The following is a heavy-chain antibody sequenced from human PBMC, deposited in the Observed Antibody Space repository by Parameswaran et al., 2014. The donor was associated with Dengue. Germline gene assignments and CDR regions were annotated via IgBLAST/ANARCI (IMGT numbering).Heavy chain of an antibody. Sequence: WVRQAPGQGLKWMGWISAYNGNTNYAQKLQGRVTMTTDTSTSTAYMELRSLRSDDTAVYYCARVRVSSGWHYYYYGMDVWGQGTTVTVSS. D-gene: IGHD6-19*01. CDR2: ISAYNGNT. V-gene: IGHV1-18*01. J-gene: IGHJ6*02. CDR3: ARVRVSSGWHYYYYGMDV.